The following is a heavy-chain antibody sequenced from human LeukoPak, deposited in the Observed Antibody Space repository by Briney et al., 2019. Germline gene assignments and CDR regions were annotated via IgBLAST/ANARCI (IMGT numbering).Heavy chain of an antibody. CDR1: GGSISSGGYY. CDR2: IYYSGST. J-gene: IGHJ5*02. CDR3: ARDITRLWFDP. D-gene: IGHD1-20*01. V-gene: IGHV4-31*03. Sequence: SQTPSLTCTVSGGSISSGGYYWSWIRQHPGKGLEWIGYIYYSGSTYYNPSLKSRVTISVDTSKNQFSLKLSSVTAADTAVYYCARDITRLWFDPWGQGTLVTVSS.